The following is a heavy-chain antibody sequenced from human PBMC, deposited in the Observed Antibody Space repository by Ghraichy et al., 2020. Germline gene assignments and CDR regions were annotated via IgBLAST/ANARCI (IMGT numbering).Heavy chain of an antibody. J-gene: IGHJ2*01. CDR2: INQSGDTNI. V-gene: IGHV4-34*01. CDR1: GGSFSVYY. CDR3: ARVRRDGSKVYWYFDL. Sequence: SETLSLTCAVYGGSFSVYYWSWIRQPPGKGLEWIGEINQSGDTNINYEPSLKSRVTMSVDTSKNQFSLKLTSVTAADTAVYYCARVRRDGSKVYWYFDLWGRVTLVTVSS. D-gene: IGHD5-24*01.